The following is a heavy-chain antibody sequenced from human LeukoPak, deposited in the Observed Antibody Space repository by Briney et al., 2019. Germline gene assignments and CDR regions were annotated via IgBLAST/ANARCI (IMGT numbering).Heavy chain of an antibody. CDR1: GLTFSSYA. CDR3: AKGDSSGWYLSWFDP. V-gene: IGHV3-23*01. Sequence: GGSLRLSCAASGLTFSSYAMSWVRQAPGKGLEWVSAISGSGGSTYYADSVKGRFTISRDNSKNTLYLQMNSLRAEDTAVYYCAKGDSSGWYLSWFDPWGQGTLVTVSS. D-gene: IGHD6-19*01. J-gene: IGHJ5*02. CDR2: ISGSGGST.